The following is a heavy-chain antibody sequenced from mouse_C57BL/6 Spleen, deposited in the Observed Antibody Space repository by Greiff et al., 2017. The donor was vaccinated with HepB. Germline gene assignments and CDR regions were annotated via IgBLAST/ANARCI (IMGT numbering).Heavy chain of an antibody. CDR1: GYSITSGYY. V-gene: IGHV3-6*01. CDR3: AIHYIWYFDV. D-gene: IGHD2-12*01. CDR2: ISYDGSN. J-gene: IGHJ1*03. Sequence: EVKLVESGPGLVKPSQSLSLTCSVTGYSITSGYYWNWIRQFPGNKLEWMGFISYDGSNNYNPSLKNRISITRDTSKNQFFLKLNSVTTEDTATYYCAIHYIWYFDVWGTGTTVTVSS.